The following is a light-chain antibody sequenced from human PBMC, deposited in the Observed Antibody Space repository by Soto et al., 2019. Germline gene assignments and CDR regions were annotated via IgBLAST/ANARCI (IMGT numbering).Light chain of an antibody. CDR1: QSVSSSY. V-gene: IGKV3-20*01. Sequence: EIVLTQSPGTLSLSPGERATLSCRASQSVSSSYLAWYQQKAGQAPRLLIYGASSRATGIPDRFSGSGSGTDFTLTISGLEPEDFAVYYCQQYSSSLFLTFGGGTKVEIK. CDR3: QQYSSSLFLT. CDR2: GAS. J-gene: IGKJ4*01.